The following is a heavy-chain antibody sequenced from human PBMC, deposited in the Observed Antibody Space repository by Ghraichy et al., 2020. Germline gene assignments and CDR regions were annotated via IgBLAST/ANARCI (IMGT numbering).Heavy chain of an antibody. D-gene: IGHD6-19*01. V-gene: IGHV3-30*02. CDR1: GFTFSNAW. CDR2: MRSDGTTR. Sequence: GGSLRLSCAASGFTFSNAWMSWVRQAPGKGLEWVAFMRSDGTTRYYADSVKGRSTISRDTAKNTLYLQMNSLTAEDTGVYYCAKDSGWYVPHSDYWGQGTLVAVSS. CDR3: AKDSGWYVPHSDY. J-gene: IGHJ4*02.